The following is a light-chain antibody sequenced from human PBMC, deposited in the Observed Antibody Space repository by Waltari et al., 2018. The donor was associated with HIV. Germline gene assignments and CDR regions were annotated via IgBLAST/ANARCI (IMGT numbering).Light chain of an antibody. V-gene: IGLV1-40*01. CDR2: PNN. Sequence: QSVLTQPPSVSGAPGQRVTISCTGSNSNIGAGYDVHWFQQLPGTAPNLLIYPNNKRPSGVPDRFSAAKSGASASLAIAGLQVEDEADYYCQSYDSGLSGVIFGGGTKLTVL. CDR1: NSNIGAGYD. CDR3: QSYDSGLSGVI. J-gene: IGLJ2*01.